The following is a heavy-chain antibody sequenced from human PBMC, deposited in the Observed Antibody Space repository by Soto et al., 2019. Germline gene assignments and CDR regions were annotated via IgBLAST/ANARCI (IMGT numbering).Heavy chain of an antibody. CDR3: TRDYRFYMDL. J-gene: IGHJ6*03. CDR2: IDLDGSRT. V-gene: IGHV3-74*01. Sequence: GGSLRLSCAASGFTFSSYWMHWVRQVPGKGPVWVSRIDLDGSRTAYAESVKGRFTISRDNAKNTLDLQMNSLRAEDTAVYYCTRDYRFYMDLWGKGTTVTVSS. D-gene: IGHD3-16*02. CDR1: GFTFSSYW.